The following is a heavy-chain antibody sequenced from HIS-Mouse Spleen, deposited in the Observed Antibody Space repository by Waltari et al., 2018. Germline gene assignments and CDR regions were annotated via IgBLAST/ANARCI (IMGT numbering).Heavy chain of an antibody. Sequence: QVQLVQSGAEVKKPGSSVKVSCKASGGTFSSYAISWVRQAPGQGLVWMGGLFPLFGTASYAPKFQGRVTLTADESTSTAYMELGSLRSEDTAVYYCARAQGGRGNFFDYWGQGTLVTVSS. CDR1: GGTFSSYA. J-gene: IGHJ4*02. CDR2: LFPLFGTA. D-gene: IGHD1-26*01. V-gene: IGHV1-69*01. CDR3: ARAQGGRGNFFDY.